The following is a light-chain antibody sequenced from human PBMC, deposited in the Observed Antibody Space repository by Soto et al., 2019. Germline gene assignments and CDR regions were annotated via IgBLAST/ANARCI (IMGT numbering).Light chain of an antibody. CDR2: EAS. Sequence: DIQMTQSPSTLSASVGDRLTITCRASQSINNWLAWYQKKPGKAPKLMIYEASTLQSGVPSRFSGSGSGTDFTLTISSLQPEDFATYYCQQSYSTPITFGQGTRLEIK. CDR3: QQSYSTPIT. V-gene: IGKV1-39*01. CDR1: QSINNW. J-gene: IGKJ5*01.